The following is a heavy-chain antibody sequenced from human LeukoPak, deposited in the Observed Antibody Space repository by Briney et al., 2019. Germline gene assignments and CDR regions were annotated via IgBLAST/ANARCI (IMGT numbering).Heavy chain of an antibody. V-gene: IGHV3-33*06. J-gene: IGHJ6*02. CDR1: GFTFSSYG. Sequence: PGRSLRLSCAASGFTFSSYGMHWVRQAPGKGMEWVAVIWYDGSNKYYADSVKGRFTISRDNSKNTLYLQMNSLRAEDTAVYYCXXDLTNPYYYGMDVWGQGTTVTVSS. D-gene: IGHD4/OR15-4a*01. CDR3: XXDLTNPYYYGMDV. CDR2: IWYDGSNK.